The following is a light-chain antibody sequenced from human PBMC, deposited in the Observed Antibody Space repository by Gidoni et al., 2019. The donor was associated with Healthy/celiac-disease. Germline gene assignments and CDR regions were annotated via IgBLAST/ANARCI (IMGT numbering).Light chain of an antibody. CDR3: MQGTRWPWT. Sequence: VVMTQSPLTLPVTLGQPASISCRSSQSLVYSDGNTYLNWFQQRPGRSPRRLIYKVSNRGSGVTARFSSGGSGTDFTLKISRVEAEDVGVYYCMQGTRWPWTFGRGTKVEIK. CDR1: QSLVYSDGNTY. V-gene: IGKV2-30*01. CDR2: KVS. J-gene: IGKJ1*01.